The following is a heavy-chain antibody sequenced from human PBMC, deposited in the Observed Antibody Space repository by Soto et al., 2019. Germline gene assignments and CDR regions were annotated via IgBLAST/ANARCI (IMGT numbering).Heavy chain of an antibody. D-gene: IGHD6-19*01. Sequence: PGGSLRLSCAASGFTFSNYWVHWVRQAPGKGLMWVSRINSDGTTINYADSVEGRFTISRDNAKNTLFLQMNSLRVEDTAVYYCARAGWYRFDSWGQGTLVTVSS. J-gene: IGHJ4*02. CDR2: INSDGTTI. CDR1: GFTFSNYW. CDR3: ARAGWYRFDS. V-gene: IGHV3-74*01.